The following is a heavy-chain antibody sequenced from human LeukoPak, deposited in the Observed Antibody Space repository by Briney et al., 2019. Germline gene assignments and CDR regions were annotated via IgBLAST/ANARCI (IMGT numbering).Heavy chain of an antibody. CDR2: IIPIFGTA. Sequence: SVKVSCKASGGTFSSYAISWVRQAPGQGLEWMGGIIPIFGTANSAQKFQGTVTITTDESTSTAYMELSSLRSEDTAVYYCAREQYRRSAMVRYFDYWGQGTLVTVSS. CDR1: GGTFSSYA. CDR3: AREQYRRSAMVRYFDY. D-gene: IGHD5-18*01. J-gene: IGHJ4*02. V-gene: IGHV1-69*05.